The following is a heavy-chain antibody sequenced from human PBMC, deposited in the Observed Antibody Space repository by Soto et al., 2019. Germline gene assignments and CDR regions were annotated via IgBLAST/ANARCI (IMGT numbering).Heavy chain of an antibody. V-gene: IGHV4-30-4*01. D-gene: IGHD4-17*01. CDR2: FHYSGTT. CDR3: ARGDGNTAFGY. J-gene: IGHJ4*02. Sequence: SETLSLTYTVSGGSINCDNCCWTWTRQPPGKGLEWIGCFHYSGTTYQIPSLKSRLTISRDTSGNQFSLKLTSVTAADTAVYYCARGDGNTAFGYWGQGTLVTVSS. CDR1: GGSINCDNCC.